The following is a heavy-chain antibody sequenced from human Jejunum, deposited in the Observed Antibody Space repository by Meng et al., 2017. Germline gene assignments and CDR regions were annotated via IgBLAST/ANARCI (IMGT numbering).Heavy chain of an antibody. CDR2: IYYSGTA. V-gene: IGHV4-31*03. J-gene: IGHJ4*02. CDR1: GGSVSSAGYY. CDR3: ARDRPTPDFLAVAGTFDY. Sequence: QVQLQESGPGLVKPPQSLSLTRTVSGGSVSSAGYYWSWIRQLPGKGLEWIGYIYYSGTAYYNPSLKSRATISLDTSENQFSLKLSFVLAADTAVYYCARDRPTPDFLAVAGTFDYWGQGILVTVSS. D-gene: IGHD6-19*01.